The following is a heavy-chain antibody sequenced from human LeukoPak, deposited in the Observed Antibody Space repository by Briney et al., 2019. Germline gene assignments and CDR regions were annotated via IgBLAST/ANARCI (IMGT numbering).Heavy chain of an antibody. CDR2: ISYDGSNK. CDR1: GFTFSSYG. Sequence: GGSLRLSCAASGFTFSSYGMHWVRQAPGKGLEWVAVISYDGSNKYYADSVKGRFTISRDNSKNTLHLQMNSLRAEDTAVYYCAKPHPYSSSNDAFDIWGQGTMVTVSS. D-gene: IGHD6-13*01. J-gene: IGHJ3*02. CDR3: AKPHPYSSSNDAFDI. V-gene: IGHV3-30*18.